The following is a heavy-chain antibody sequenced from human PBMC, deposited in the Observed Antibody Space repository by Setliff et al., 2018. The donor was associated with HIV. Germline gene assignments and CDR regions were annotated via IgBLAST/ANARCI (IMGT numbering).Heavy chain of an antibody. Sequence: PSETLSLTCAVYGGSFSGYYGSWXRQPPGKGLEXXGEINHSGSSYYNPSLKSRVTISVDTSKNQFSLKLTSVTAADTAVYYCARSAVPXLAHWFDPWGQGTLVTVSS. J-gene: IGHJ5*02. D-gene: IGHD2-15*01. V-gene: IGHV4-34*01. CDR3: ARSAVPXLAHWFDP. CDR1: GGSFSGYY. CDR2: INHSGSS.